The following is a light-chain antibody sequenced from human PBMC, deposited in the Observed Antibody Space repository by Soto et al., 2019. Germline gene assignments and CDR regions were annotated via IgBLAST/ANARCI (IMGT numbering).Light chain of an antibody. CDR2: SNN. Sequence: QSALAQPPSASGTPGQRVTISCSGSNSNIGSNAVNWYQQLPGTAPKLLIYSNNQRPSGVPDRFSVSKSGTSASLAISGLQSEDEADYFCAAWDDSLTGYVFGTGTKVTVL. CDR1: NSNIGSNA. V-gene: IGLV1-44*01. J-gene: IGLJ1*01. CDR3: AAWDDSLTGYV.